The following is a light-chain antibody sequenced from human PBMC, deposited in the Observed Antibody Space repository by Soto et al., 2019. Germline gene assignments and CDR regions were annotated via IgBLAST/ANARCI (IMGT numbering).Light chain of an antibody. J-gene: IGLJ1*01. V-gene: IGLV1-47*01. CDR3: ATWDDSLSAVYV. Sequence: QSVLTQPPSASGTPGQRVTISCFGSSSDIGRNYVYWYRQLPGTAPELLIFRNNQRPSGVPDRFSGSKSGTSASLAISGLRSEDEADYYCATWDDSLSAVYVFGTGTKLTVL. CDR1: SSDIGRNY. CDR2: RNN.